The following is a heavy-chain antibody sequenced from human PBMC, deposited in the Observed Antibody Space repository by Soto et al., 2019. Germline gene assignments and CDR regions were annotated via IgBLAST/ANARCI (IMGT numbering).Heavy chain of an antibody. V-gene: IGHV1-18*01. CDR2: ISPYYGNT. CDR1: GYTFATYG. CDR3: ARELLTGYYYAMDF. D-gene: IGHD3-10*01. Sequence: QVQLVQSGAEVKKPGASVKVSCKASGYTFATYGISWVRQAPGHGLEWMGWISPYYGNTNYARKLQGRVTMTTDTSTSTAYIELRSLRSDDTAIYYCARELLTGYYYAMDFCGQGTTVTVSS. J-gene: IGHJ6*02.